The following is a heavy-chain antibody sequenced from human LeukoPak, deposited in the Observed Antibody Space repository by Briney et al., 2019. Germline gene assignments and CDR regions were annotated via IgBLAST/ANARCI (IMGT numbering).Heavy chain of an antibody. J-gene: IGHJ4*02. CDR3: ARGRWLVRGGVDY. Sequence: SETLSLTCTVSGGSISSSSYYWGWIRQPPGKGLEWIGSIYYSGSTYYNPSLKSRVTISVDTSKNQFSLKLSSVTAADTAVYYCARGRWLVRGGVDYWGQGTLVTVSS. D-gene: IGHD6-19*01. CDR1: GGSISSSSYY. CDR2: IYYSGST. V-gene: IGHV4-39*07.